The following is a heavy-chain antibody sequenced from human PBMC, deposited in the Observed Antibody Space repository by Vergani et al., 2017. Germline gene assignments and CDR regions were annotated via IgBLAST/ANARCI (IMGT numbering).Heavy chain of an antibody. CDR3: ASRDPGSYHDDDAFDI. D-gene: IGHD1-26*01. Sequence: QVQLVQSGAEVKKPGASVKVSCKASGYTFTSYYMHWVRQAPGQGLEWMGIINPSGGSTSYAQKFQGRVTMTRDTSTSTVYMELSSLRSDDTAVYYCASRDPGSYHDDDAFDIWGQGTMVTVSS. V-gene: IGHV1-46*01. J-gene: IGHJ3*02. CDR1: GYTFTSYY. CDR2: INPSGGST.